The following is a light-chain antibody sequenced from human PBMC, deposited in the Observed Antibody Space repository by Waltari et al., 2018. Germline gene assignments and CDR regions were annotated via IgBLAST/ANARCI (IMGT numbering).Light chain of an antibody. CDR1: QGISSY. Sequence: DIQMTQSPSSLYASVGDTVTITCRASQGISSYLAWYQQKPGKAPKPLIYYASNLESGVPSRFSGSGSGTEFTLTISSLQPEDFATYYCQQYNSAPFTFGPGTKLDIK. J-gene: IGKJ3*01. CDR3: QQYNSAPFT. V-gene: IGKV1-16*01. CDR2: YAS.